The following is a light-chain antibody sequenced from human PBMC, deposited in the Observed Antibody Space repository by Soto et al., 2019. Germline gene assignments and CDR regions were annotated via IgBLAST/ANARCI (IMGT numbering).Light chain of an antibody. CDR1: SSDVGSYDL. J-gene: IGLJ2*01. V-gene: IGLV2-23*01. Sequence: QSVLTQPASVSGSPGQSITISCSGTSSDVGSYDLVSWYQQHPGSAPKLMIYEGTKRPSGISNRFSGSKSGNTASLTISGLQAEDEADYYCCSYAGSKTYVIIGGGTQLTVL. CDR2: EGT. CDR3: CSYAGSKTYVI.